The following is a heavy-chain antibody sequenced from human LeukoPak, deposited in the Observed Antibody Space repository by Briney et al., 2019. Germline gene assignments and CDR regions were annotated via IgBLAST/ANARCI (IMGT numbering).Heavy chain of an antibody. CDR1: GGSISSYY. V-gene: IGHV4-59*01. CDR3: ASSYQWLGLTNFDY. Sequence: PSETLSLTCTVFGGSISSYYWSWIRQPPGKGLEWIGYIYYSGSTNYNPSLKSRVTISVDTSKNQFSLKLSSVTAADTAVYYCASSYQWLGLTNFDYWGQGTLVTVSS. J-gene: IGHJ4*02. D-gene: IGHD6-19*01. CDR2: IYYSGST.